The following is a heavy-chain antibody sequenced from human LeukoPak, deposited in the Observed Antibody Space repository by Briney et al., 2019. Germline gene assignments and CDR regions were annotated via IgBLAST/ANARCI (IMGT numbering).Heavy chain of an antibody. CDR1: GYSISSGYY. V-gene: IGHV4-38-2*02. CDR3: ARALGGNWFDP. Sequence: SETLSLTCTVSGYSISSGYYWGWIRQPPGKGLDWIGSFYHSGSTFYNPSLKSRVTISVDTSKNQFSLKLSSVTAADTAVYYCARALGGNWFDPWGPGTLVTVSS. CDR2: FYHSGST. J-gene: IGHJ5*02.